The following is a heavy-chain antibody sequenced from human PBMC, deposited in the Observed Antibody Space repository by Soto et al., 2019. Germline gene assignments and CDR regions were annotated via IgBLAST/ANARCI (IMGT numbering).Heavy chain of an antibody. CDR1: GGSMTDTNHY. V-gene: IGHV4-39*02. D-gene: IGHD2-21*01. J-gene: IGHJ4*02. Sequence: SETLCLTCTVCGGSMTDTNHYWGWVRQPPGKTREWSGSMYFSGTSYTHPSLWSRVTMSLDTSNGHYSLNLKSLTAAHTALYFYARLRGWSYSLLDFWGQGILVTVSS. CDR3: ARLRGWSYSLLDF. CDR2: MYFSGTS.